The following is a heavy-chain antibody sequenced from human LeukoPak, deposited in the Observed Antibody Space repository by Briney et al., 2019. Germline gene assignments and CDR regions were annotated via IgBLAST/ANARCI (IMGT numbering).Heavy chain of an antibody. J-gene: IGHJ5*02. Sequence: VASVKVSCKASGGTFSSYAISWVRQAPGQGLEWMGGIIPIFGTANYAQKFQGRVTITADESTSTAYMELSSLRSEDTAVYYCARGWRGRWFGRFDPWGQGTLVTVSS. D-gene: IGHD3-10*01. CDR3: ARGWRGRWFGRFDP. CDR2: IIPIFGTA. V-gene: IGHV1-69*13. CDR1: GGTFSSYA.